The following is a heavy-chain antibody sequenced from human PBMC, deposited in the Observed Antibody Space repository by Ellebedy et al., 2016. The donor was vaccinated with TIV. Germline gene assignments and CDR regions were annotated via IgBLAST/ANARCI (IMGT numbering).Heavy chain of an antibody. D-gene: IGHD2-2*02. CDR2: ISAYNGNT. V-gene: IGHV1-18*01. J-gene: IGHJ6*02. Sequence: ASVKVSCKASGYSFTNFGISRVRQAPGQGLQWMGWISAYNGNTNYAQNLQGRVTMTTDTSTSTAYMELRSLRSDDTAVYYCARKNHYNYGMDIWGQGTTVTVSS. CDR1: GYSFTNFG. CDR3: ARKNHYNYGMDI.